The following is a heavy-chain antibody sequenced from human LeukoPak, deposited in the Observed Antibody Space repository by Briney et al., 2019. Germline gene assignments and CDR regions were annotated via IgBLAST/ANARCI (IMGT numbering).Heavy chain of an antibody. CDR3: AREAVGAAIDY. D-gene: IGHD1-26*01. CDR2: ISSNGGST. Sequence: GRSLRLSCAASGFTFSRHAMHWVRQAPGKGLEYVSAISSNGGSTYYANSVKGRFTISRDNSKNTLYLQMGSLRAEDMAVYYCAREAVGAAIDYWGQGTLVTVSS. V-gene: IGHV3-64*01. J-gene: IGHJ4*02. CDR1: GFTFSRHA.